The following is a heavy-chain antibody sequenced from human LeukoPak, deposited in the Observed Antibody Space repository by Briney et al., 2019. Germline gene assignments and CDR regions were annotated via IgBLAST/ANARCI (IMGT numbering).Heavy chain of an antibody. Sequence: GGSLRLSCAASGFTVSNNYMNWVRQAPGKGLEWVSAISGSGGSTYYADSVKGRFTISRDNSKNTLYLQMNSLRAEDTAVYYCAKVLESSFGELLSFDYWGQGTLVTVSS. CDR3: AKVLESSFGELLSFDY. CDR1: GFTVSNNY. J-gene: IGHJ4*02. CDR2: ISGSGGST. D-gene: IGHD3-10*01. V-gene: IGHV3-23*01.